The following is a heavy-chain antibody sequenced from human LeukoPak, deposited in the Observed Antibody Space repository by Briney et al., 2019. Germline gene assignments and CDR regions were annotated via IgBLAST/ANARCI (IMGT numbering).Heavy chain of an antibody. CDR2: ISSGSRTI. V-gene: IGHV3-48*01. D-gene: IGHD1-20*01. J-gene: IGHJ4*02. CDR3: ARESITGHRDFDY. Sequence: PGGSLRLSCAASGFTFGSYSMNWVRQAPGKGLEWISYISSGSRTIYYADSVEGRFTVSRDNAKNSLYLQMRRLRAEDTAVYYCARESITGHRDFDYWGQGTLATVSS. CDR1: GFTFGSYS.